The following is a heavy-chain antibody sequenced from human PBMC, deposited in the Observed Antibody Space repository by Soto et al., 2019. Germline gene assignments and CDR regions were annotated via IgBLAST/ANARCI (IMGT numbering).Heavy chain of an antibody. V-gene: IGHV4-39*01. CDR1: GGSISSSSYY. J-gene: IGHJ6*02. CDR3: ASLFNWGPEYGRGV. CDR2: IYYSGST. D-gene: IGHD7-27*01. Sequence: QLQLQESGPGLVKPSETLSLTCTVSGGSISSSSYYWGWIRQPPGKGLEGSGSIYYSGSTYYNPSLKSRVSISVDTPKNRFPLKLSAVTAAHTAVYYCASLFNWGPEYGRGVWGQGTTVTVSS.